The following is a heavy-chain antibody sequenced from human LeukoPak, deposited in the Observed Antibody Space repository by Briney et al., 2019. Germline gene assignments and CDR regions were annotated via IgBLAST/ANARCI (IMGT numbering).Heavy chain of an antibody. Sequence: KPGESLTLSCTGSGYTFTSYWIGRVRQMPGKGLEWMGIIYPGDSDTIYSPSFQGQVTISADNSISTAYLQWSSLKASDTAMYYCARGLGVVPAAIRGWFDPWGQGTLVTVSS. CDR1: GYTFTSYW. CDR3: ARGLGVVPAAIRGWFDP. V-gene: IGHV5-51*01. D-gene: IGHD2-2*02. J-gene: IGHJ5*02. CDR2: IYPGDSDT.